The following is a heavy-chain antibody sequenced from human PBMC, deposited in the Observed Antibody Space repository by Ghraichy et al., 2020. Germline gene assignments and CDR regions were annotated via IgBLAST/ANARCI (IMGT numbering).Heavy chain of an antibody. J-gene: IGHJ6*02. CDR1: GGTFSSYT. D-gene: IGHD2-2*01. Sequence: SVKVSCNVSGGTFSSYTINWVRQAPGQGLEWMGGTIPIFYTPNYAQNFQGRVTITADESTSTAYMELSSLRSEDTAVYYCARGTKGSPDCSSISCYYYGLDVWGQGTTVTVSS. CDR2: TIPIFYTP. CDR3: ARGTKGSPDCSSISCYYYGLDV. V-gene: IGHV1-69*13.